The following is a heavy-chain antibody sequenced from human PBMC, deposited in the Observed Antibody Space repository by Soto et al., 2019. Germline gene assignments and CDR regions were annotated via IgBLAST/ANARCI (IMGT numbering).Heavy chain of an antibody. CDR2: INHSGST. D-gene: IGHD3-3*01. V-gene: IGHV4-34*01. CDR1: GGSFSGYY. Sequence: SETLSLTCAVYGGSFSGYYWSWIRQPPGKGLEWIGEINHSGSTNYNPSLKSRVTISVDTSKNQFSLKLSSVTAADTAVYYCARRAYYDFWSGPEVYYYYYGMDVWGQGTTVTSP. CDR3: ARRAYYDFWSGPEVYYYYYGMDV. J-gene: IGHJ6*02.